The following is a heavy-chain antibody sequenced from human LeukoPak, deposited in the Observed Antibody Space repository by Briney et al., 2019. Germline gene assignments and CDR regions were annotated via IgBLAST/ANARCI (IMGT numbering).Heavy chain of an antibody. V-gene: IGHV4-59*08. CDR2: IYYSGST. D-gene: IGHD2-21*02. CDR1: GGSLSSYY. CDR3: ARRVVVTATFDY. J-gene: IGHJ4*02. Sequence: SETLSLTCTVSGGSLSSYYWSWIRQPPGKGLEWIGYIYYSGSTNYNPSLKSRVTISVDTSKNQFSLKLSSVTAADTAVYYCARRVVVTATFDYWGQGTLVTVSS.